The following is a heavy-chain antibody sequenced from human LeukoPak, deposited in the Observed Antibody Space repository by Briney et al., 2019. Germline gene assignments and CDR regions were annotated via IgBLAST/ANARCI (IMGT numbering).Heavy chain of an antibody. V-gene: IGHV3-66*01. D-gene: IGHD2-2*01. CDR2: IYSAGST. CDR3: ARAPTVSVGYCSSVSCQADY. J-gene: IGHJ4*02. Sequence: GSLRLSCAASGFMVSDFYMSWVRQAPGKGLEWVSVIYSAGSTYHADSVKDRFTISRDNSKNTVYLQMNSLRAYDTAVYYCARAPTVSVGYCSSVSCQADYWGQGTLVTVSS. CDR1: GFMVSDFY.